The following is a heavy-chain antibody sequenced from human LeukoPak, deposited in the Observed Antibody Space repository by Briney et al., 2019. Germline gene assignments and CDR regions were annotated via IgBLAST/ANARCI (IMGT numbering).Heavy chain of an antibody. V-gene: IGHV3-23*01. CDR1: GFTFSSYA. CDR2: ISGSGGST. J-gene: IGHJ4*02. Sequence: PGGSLRLSCAASGFTFSSYAMSWVRQAPGKGLEWVSAISGSGGSTYYADSVKGRFTISRDNSKNTLYLQMNSLRAEDTAVYDCAKDRSAYCGGDCYSDYWGQRTLVTVSS. CDR3: AKDRSAYCGGDCYSDY. D-gene: IGHD2-21*01.